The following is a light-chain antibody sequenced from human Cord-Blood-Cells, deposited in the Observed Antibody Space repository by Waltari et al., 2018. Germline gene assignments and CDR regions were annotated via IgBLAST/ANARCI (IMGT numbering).Light chain of an antibody. CDR1: QSVSSN. CDR3: QQYNNWAWT. Sequence: EIVMTQSPATLSVSPGERATLSCRASQSVSSNLAWYQQKPGQAPRLPIYGASTRATGIPARFSGSGSGTEFTLSISSLQSEDFAVYYCQQYNNWAWTLGQGTKVEIK. V-gene: IGKV3-15*01. J-gene: IGKJ1*01. CDR2: GAS.